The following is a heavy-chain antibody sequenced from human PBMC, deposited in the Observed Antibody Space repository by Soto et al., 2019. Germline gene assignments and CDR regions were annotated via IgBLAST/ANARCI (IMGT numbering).Heavy chain of an antibody. CDR1: GGSISSGGYY. V-gene: IGHV4-31*03. Sequence: SETLSLTCTVSGGSISSGGYYWSWIRQHPGKGLEWIGYIYYSGSTYYNPSLKSRVTISVDTSKNQFSLKLSSVTAADTAVYYCSGYCSGGSCYGDAFDIWGQGTMVTVS. CDR2: IYYSGST. J-gene: IGHJ3*02. CDR3: SGYCSGGSCYGDAFDI. D-gene: IGHD2-15*01.